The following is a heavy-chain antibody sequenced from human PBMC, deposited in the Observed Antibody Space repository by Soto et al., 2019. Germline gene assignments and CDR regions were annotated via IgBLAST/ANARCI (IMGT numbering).Heavy chain of an antibody. CDR2: MNPTSANT. J-gene: IGHJ4*02. Sequence: QVQLVQSGAEVMKPGASVKVSCKASGYSFGDYDINWVRQATGQGLEWVGWMNPTSANTGRAQKFQGRVTLTRDTSTGTAYMELSSLRFDDTAVYSCVRGRRFWEGGYYRDSWGQGTLVTVSS. CDR1: GYSFGDYD. V-gene: IGHV1-8*01. CDR3: VRGRRFWEGGYYRDS. D-gene: IGHD3-3*01.